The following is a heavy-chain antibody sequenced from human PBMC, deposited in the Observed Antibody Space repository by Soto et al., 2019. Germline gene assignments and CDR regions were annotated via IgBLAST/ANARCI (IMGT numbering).Heavy chain of an antibody. CDR3: IQSRCGGDCLQSYASYYYYGMDV. Sequence: SGPTLVNPTQTLPLTCTFSAFSLSTGGVGVGWIRQPPGKALEWLALIYWDDDKRYSPSLRSRLTITKDTSKNQVVLTMTNMDPVDTATYYCIQSRCGGDCLQSYASYYYYGMDVWGQGTTVTVSS. V-gene: IGHV2-5*02. CDR1: AFSLSTGGVG. CDR2: IYWDDDK. J-gene: IGHJ6*02. D-gene: IGHD2-21*02.